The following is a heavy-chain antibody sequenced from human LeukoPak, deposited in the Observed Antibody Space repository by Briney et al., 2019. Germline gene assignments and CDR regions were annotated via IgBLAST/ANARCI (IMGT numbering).Heavy chain of an antibody. Sequence: GGSLRLSCAASGFTFSSYWMSWVRQAPGKGLEWVSAISGSGGSTYYADSVKGRFTISRDNAKNSLYLQMNSLRAEDTAVYYCARDPVAAAQRGCFDYWGQGTLVTVSS. D-gene: IGHD6-13*01. CDR2: ISGSGGST. CDR3: ARDPVAAAQRGCFDY. V-gene: IGHV3-23*01. CDR1: GFTFSSYW. J-gene: IGHJ4*02.